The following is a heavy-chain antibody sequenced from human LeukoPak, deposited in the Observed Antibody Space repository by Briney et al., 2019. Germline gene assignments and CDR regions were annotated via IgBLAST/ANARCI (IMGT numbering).Heavy chain of an antibody. CDR3: AKDLDSYSSGRNTLDY. CDR2: ISGSGGST. CDR1: GFTFSSYA. D-gene: IGHD6-19*01. J-gene: IGHJ4*02. V-gene: IGHV3-23*01. Sequence: GGSLRLSCAASGFTFSSYAMSWVRQAPGKGLEWVSAISGSGGSTYYADSVKGRFTISRDNSKNTLYLQMNSLRAEDTAVYYCAKDLDSYSSGRNTLDYWSQGTLVTVSS.